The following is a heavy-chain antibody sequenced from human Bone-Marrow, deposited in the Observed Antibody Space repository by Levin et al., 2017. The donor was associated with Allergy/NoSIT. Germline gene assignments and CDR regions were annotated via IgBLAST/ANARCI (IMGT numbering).Heavy chain of an antibody. J-gene: IGHJ4*02. Sequence: GGSLRLSCAASGFTFSSNVMSWVRQAPGKGLEWVSAITSASITYYADSLKGRFIISRDNSKNTLFLPMNSLSAEDTALYYCAKSLPVGRSSSNGGNRIFDCWGQGTLVTVSS. V-gene: IGHV3-23*01. D-gene: IGHD6-6*01. CDR2: ITSASIT. CDR3: AKSLPVGRSSSNGGNRIFDC. CDR1: GFTFSSNV.